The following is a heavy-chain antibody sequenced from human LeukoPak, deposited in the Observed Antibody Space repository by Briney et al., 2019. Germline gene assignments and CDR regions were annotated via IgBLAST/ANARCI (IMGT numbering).Heavy chain of an antibody. Sequence: GGSLRLSCAASGFTFSSYAMHWVRQAPGKGLEWVAVISYDGSNKYYADSVKGRFTTSRDNAKNSLYLQMNSLRAEDTAVYYCARFNPYGDYVLDYWGQGTLVTVSS. D-gene: IGHD4-17*01. J-gene: IGHJ4*02. CDR2: ISYDGSNK. CDR3: ARFNPYGDYVLDY. CDR1: GFTFSSYA. V-gene: IGHV3-30*04.